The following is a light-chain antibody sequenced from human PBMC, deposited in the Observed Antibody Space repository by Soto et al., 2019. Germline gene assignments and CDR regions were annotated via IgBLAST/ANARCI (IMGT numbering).Light chain of an antibody. J-gene: IGKJ1*01. CDR1: QSISSW. CDR2: DAS. CDR3: QQYSSSSEWM. Sequence: DIKMTLSLSTLSAYVGDRVSITCRASQSISSWLAWYQQKPGKAPKLLIYDASSLESGVPSRFSGSGSGTEFTLTISSLQPDDFATYYCQQYSSSSEWMFGQGSMVDVK. V-gene: IGKV1-5*01.